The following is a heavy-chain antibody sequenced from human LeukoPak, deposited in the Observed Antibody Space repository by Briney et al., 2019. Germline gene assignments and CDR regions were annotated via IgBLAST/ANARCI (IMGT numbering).Heavy chain of an antibody. D-gene: IGHD6-6*01. CDR1: GGSISSYY. V-gene: IGHV4-4*07. Sequence: SETLSLTCTVSGGSISSYYWSWIRQPAGKGLEWIGRIYTSGSTNYNPSLKSRVTMSVDTSKNQFSLKLSSVTAADTAVYYCARGRRKQLRGYYFDYWGQGTLVTVSS. J-gene: IGHJ4*02. CDR2: IYTSGST. CDR3: ARGRRKQLRGYYFDY.